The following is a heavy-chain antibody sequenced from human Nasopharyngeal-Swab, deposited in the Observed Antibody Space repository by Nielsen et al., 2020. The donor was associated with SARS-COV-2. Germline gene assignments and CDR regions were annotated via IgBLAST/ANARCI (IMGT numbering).Heavy chain of an antibody. CDR3: ARDRGFDGYYYMDV. V-gene: IGHV3-53*01. D-gene: IGHD3-10*01. J-gene: IGHJ6*03. CDR1: GFTVTYTY. Sequence: GESLKISCAASGFTVTYTYMSWVRQAPGKGLEWVSLISTGGTTSYADSVKGRFTISRDISKNTLYLQMNSLRAEDTAVYYCARDRGFDGYYYMDVWGKGTTVTVSS. CDR2: ISTGGTT.